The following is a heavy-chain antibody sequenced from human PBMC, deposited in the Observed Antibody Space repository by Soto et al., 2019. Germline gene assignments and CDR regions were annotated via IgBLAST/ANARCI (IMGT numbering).Heavy chain of an antibody. D-gene: IGHD3-3*01. Sequence: SETLSLTCAVYGGSFSGYYWSWLRQPPGKGLEWIGEINHSGSPNYNPSLKSRVTISVDTSKNQFSLKLSSVTAADTAVYYCARERRFLEWSGAFDIWGQGTMVTVSS. J-gene: IGHJ3*02. CDR3: ARERRFLEWSGAFDI. CDR2: INHSGSP. CDR1: GGSFSGYY. V-gene: IGHV4-34*01.